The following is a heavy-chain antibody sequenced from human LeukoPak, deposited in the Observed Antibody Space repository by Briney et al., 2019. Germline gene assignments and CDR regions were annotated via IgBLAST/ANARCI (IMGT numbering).Heavy chain of an antibody. CDR2: MNPNSGNT. CDR1: GYTFTSYD. V-gene: IGHV1-8*01. J-gene: IGHJ4*02. D-gene: IGHD6-13*01. Sequence: ASVKVSCKASGYTFTSYDINWVRQATGQGLEWMGWMNPNSGNTGYAQKFQGRVTMTRNTSISTAYMELSSLRSEDTAVYYCARWGNWMGIAAAGSKSGFDYWGQGTLVTVSS. CDR3: ARWGNWMGIAAAGSKSGFDY.